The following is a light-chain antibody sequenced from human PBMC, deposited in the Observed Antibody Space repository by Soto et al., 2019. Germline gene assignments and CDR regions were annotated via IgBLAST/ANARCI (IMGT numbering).Light chain of an antibody. CDR2: GAS. J-gene: IGKJ3*01. V-gene: IGKV3-20*01. CDR3: QQYGSSPIT. Sequence: ENVLTQSPGTLYLSPGERATLSCRASQSVSSSYLAWYQQKPGQAHRLLIYGASSRATCIQDRFSGSGSGTDFTLTISRLEPEDFAVYYCQQYGSSPITFGPGTKMDIK. CDR1: QSVSSSY.